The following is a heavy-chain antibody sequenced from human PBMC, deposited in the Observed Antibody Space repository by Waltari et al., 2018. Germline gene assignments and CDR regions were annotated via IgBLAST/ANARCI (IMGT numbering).Heavy chain of an antibody. CDR1: EGSFRAFF. Sequence: VRLDQWGTELVEPWETLSLTCAVYEGSFRAFFWSWVRQAPGKGLEWDGKINHGVKHDYKTSRKSRLFMSVDPSKNQFYLMLSSVTAANTAVYYCVRSHCIGDSCFRYFYSWGQGTLVTVSS. CDR3: VRSHCIGDSCFRYFYS. J-gene: IGHJ4*02. V-gene: IGHV4-34*10. CDR2: INHGVKH. D-gene: IGHD2-15*01.